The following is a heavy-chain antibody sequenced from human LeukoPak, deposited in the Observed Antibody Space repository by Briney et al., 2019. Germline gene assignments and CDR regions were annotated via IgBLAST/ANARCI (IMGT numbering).Heavy chain of an antibody. V-gene: IGHV4-59*01. Sequence: KTSETLSLTCTVSGGSISSYYWSWIRQPPGKGLEWIGYIYYSGSTNYNPSLKSRVTISVDTSKNQFSLKLSSVTAVDTAVYYCARGATWSGYLDYWGQGTLVTVSS. J-gene: IGHJ4*02. CDR3: ARGATWSGYLDY. D-gene: IGHD3-3*01. CDR1: GGSISSYY. CDR2: IYYSGST.